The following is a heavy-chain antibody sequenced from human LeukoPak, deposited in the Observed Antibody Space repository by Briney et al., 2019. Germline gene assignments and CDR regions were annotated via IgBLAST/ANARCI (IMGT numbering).Heavy chain of an antibody. CDR1: GGSFSGYY. D-gene: IGHD2-15*01. Sequence: PSETLSLTCAVYGGSFSGYYWSWIRQPPGKGLEWIGEINHSGSTNYNPSLKSRVTISADTSKNQFSLKLSSVTAADTAVYYCARDVVDDAFDIWGQGTMVTVSS. CDR3: ARDVVDDAFDI. CDR2: INHSGST. J-gene: IGHJ3*02. V-gene: IGHV4-34*01.